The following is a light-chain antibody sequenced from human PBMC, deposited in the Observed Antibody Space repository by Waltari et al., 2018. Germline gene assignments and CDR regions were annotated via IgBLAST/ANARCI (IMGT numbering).Light chain of an antibody. CDR2: WAS. J-gene: IGKJ2*01. Sequence: DIVMTQSPDSLAVSLGERATINCKSSQSVLYSSNNKNYLAWYQQKQGQPPKRLIYWASTRESGVPDRFSGSGSGTDFTLTISSLQAEDVAVYYCQQYYSIPYTFGQGTKLEIK. CDR3: QQYYSIPYT. CDR1: QSVLYSSNNKNY. V-gene: IGKV4-1*01.